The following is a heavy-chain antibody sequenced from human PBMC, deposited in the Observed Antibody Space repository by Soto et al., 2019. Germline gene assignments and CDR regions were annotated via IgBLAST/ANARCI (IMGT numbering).Heavy chain of an antibody. D-gene: IGHD3-10*01. V-gene: IGHV3-33*01. CDR3: ARDLGAFNYGSAYFDY. Sequence: GGSLRLSCAPSGFTFSTYGMHWVRQAPGKGLEWVAVIWYDGSNQYYADSVKGRFTISRDNSKNVLYLQMNSLRAEDTAVYYCARDLGAFNYGSAYFDYWGQGTPVTVSS. CDR2: IWYDGSNQ. J-gene: IGHJ4*02. CDR1: GFTFSTYG.